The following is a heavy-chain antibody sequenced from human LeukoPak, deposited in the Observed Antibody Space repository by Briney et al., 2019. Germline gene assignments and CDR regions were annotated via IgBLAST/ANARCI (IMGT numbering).Heavy chain of an antibody. CDR2: INHSGST. J-gene: IGHJ5*02. V-gene: IGHV4-34*01. D-gene: IGHD4-17*01. CDR1: GGSFSGYY. Sequence: SETLSLTCAVYGGSFSGYYWSWIRQPPGKGLEWIGEINHSGSTNYNPSLKSRVIISVDTSKNQFSLKLSSVTAADTAVYYCARGSSVTNGGGDWFDPWGQGTLVTVSS. CDR3: ARGSSVTNGGGDWFDP.